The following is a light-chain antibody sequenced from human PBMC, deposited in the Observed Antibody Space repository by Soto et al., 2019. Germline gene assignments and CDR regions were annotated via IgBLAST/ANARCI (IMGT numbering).Light chain of an antibody. CDR3: RSYTSSSTYV. CDR1: GSDVAGYDY. CDR2: EVT. Sequence: QSWLRQPASVSGSPGQSSAISWTGTGSDVAGYDYVSRYQHHPGKAPRFMIYEVTNRPSGVSNRFSGSKSGNTASLTISGLLAEDDADYCCRSYTSSSTYVFGTGTKVTVL. J-gene: IGLJ1*01. V-gene: IGLV2-14*01.